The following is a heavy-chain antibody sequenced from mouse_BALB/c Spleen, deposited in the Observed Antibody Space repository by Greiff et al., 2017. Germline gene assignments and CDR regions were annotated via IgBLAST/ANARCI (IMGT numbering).Heavy chain of an antibody. CDR1: GFTFSDYY. V-gene: IGHV5-4*02. CDR2: ISDGGSYT. J-gene: IGHJ2*01. CDR3: ARDDYDY. D-gene: IGHD2-4*01. Sequence: EVKVVESGGGLVKPGGSLKLSCAASGFTFSDYYMYWVRQTPEKRLEWVATISDGGSYTYYPDSVKGRFTISRDNAKNNLYLQMSSLKSEDTAMYYCARDDYDYWGQGTTLTVSS.